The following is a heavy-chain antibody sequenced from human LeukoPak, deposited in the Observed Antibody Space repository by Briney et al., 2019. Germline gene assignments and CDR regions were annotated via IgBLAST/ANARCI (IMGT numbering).Heavy chain of an antibody. D-gene: IGHD2-15*01. CDR3: ARYCSGGSCYFNRHSLEVYYFDY. V-gene: IGHV4-30-4*01. CDR1: GGSIGSGDYY. Sequence: SETLSLTCTVSGGSIGSGDYYWSWIRQPPGKGLEWIGYIYYSGSTYYNPSLKSRVTISVDTSKNQFSLKLSSVTAADTAVYYCARYCSGGSCYFNRHSLEVYYFDYWGQGTLVTVSS. CDR2: IYYSGST. J-gene: IGHJ4*02.